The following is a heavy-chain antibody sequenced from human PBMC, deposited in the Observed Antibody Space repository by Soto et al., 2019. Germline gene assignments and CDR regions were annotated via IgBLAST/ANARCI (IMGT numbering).Heavy chain of an antibody. V-gene: IGHV4-34*01. CDR3: ARSLRKEVVDRQRPSYFYYMDV. J-gene: IGHJ6*03. Sequence: SETLSLTCVVHSGSFTGYYWNWIRQSPEKGLEWIGEINHSGRTKYNPSLKSRGTISIETSKNQLSLKLTSVTAADTAVYYCARSLRKEVVDRQRPSYFYYMDVWGKGTTVTVSS. CDR2: INHSGRT. CDR1: SGSFTGYY. D-gene: IGHD2-15*01.